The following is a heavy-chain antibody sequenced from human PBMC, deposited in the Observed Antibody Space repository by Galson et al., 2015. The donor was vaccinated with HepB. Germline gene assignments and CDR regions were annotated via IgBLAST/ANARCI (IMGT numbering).Heavy chain of an antibody. Sequence: SVKVSCKASGYTCSSPGISWVRHAPVHGHVWMGWSITYNDYANHAQKFHGRVTMSTDTSTSTAYMELRSLRSDDTAVYYCARVSYYYHTNGYDYYFDSWGQGTLVTVSS. CDR1: GYTCSSPG. D-gene: IGHD3-22*01. V-gene: IGHV1-18*04. CDR3: ARVSYYYHTNGYDYYFDS. CDR2: SITYNDYA. J-gene: IGHJ4*02.